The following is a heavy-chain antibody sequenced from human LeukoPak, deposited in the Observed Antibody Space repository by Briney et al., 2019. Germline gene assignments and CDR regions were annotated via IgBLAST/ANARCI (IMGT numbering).Heavy chain of an antibody. Sequence: GWSLRLSCAASGFTFSSYAMHWVRQAPCKGLEWVAVISYDGSNKYYADSVKGRFTISRDNPKNTLYLQMNSLRAEDTAVYYCARESGSYNFDYWGQGTLVTVSS. D-gene: IGHD1-26*01. CDR3: ARESGSYNFDY. V-gene: IGHV3-30*04. CDR1: GFTFSSYA. CDR2: ISYDGSNK. J-gene: IGHJ4*02.